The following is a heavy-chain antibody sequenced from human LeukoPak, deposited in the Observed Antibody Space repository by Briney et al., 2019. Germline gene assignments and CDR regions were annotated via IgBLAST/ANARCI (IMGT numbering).Heavy chain of an antibody. V-gene: IGHV3-30*02. CDR2: IWYDGSNK. D-gene: IGHD2-2*01. J-gene: IGHJ3*02. Sequence: PGGSLRLSCAASGFTFSSYGMHWVRQAPGKGLEWVAVIWYDGSNKYYADSVKGRFTISRDNSKNTLYLQMNSLRAEDTAVYYCAKDEIPAAKSAAFDIWGQGTMVTVSS. CDR3: AKDEIPAAKSAAFDI. CDR1: GFTFSSYG.